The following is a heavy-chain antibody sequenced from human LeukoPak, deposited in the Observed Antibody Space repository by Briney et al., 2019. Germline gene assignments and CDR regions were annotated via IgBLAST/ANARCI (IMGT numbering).Heavy chain of an antibody. Sequence: SDTLSLTCTVSGDSISTSKSYWGWIRQPPLKGLEWIGSIYYTGNTYYNASLKSRVTISVDTSKNQFSLKLSSVTAADTAVYYCASGEHYYDSSGYAFDYWGQGTLVTVSS. CDR3: ASGEHYYDSSGYAFDY. V-gene: IGHV4-39*07. CDR2: IYYTGNT. CDR1: GDSISTSKSY. J-gene: IGHJ4*02. D-gene: IGHD3-22*01.